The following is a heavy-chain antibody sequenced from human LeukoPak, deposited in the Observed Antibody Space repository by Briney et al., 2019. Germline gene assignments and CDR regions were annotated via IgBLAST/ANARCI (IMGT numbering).Heavy chain of an antibody. CDR3: AREEVITMIVVDRGGWFDP. J-gene: IGHJ5*02. Sequence: SETLSLTCTVSGGSISSYYWSWLRQPAGKGLEWIGRIYASGSTNYNPSLKSRVTMSVDTSKNQFSLKLSSVTAADTAVYYCAREEVITMIVVDRGGWFDPWGQGTLVTVSS. CDR2: IYASGST. D-gene: IGHD3-22*01. V-gene: IGHV4-4*07. CDR1: GGSISSYY.